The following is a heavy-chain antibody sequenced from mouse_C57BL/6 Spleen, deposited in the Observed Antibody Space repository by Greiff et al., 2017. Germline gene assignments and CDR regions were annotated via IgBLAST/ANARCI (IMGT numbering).Heavy chain of an antibody. CDR2: ISSGGDYI. V-gene: IGHV5-9-1*02. CDR3: TRGGYEVAMDY. J-gene: IGHJ4*01. Sequence: EVKLVESGEGLVKPGGSLKLSCAASGFTFSSYAMSWVRQTPEKRLEWVAYISSGGDYIYYADTVKGRFTISRDNARNTLYLQMSSLKSEDTAMYYGTRGGYEVAMDYWGQGTSVTVSS. CDR1: GFTFSSYA. D-gene: IGHD2-14*01.